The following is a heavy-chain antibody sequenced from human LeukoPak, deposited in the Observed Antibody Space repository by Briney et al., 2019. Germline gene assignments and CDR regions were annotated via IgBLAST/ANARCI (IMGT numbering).Heavy chain of an antibody. CDR2: ISGSGGST. V-gene: IGHV3-23*01. J-gene: IGHJ4*02. Sequence: PGGSLRLSCAASGFIFSSYAIYWVRQAPGKGLEWVSGISGSGGSTYFADSAKGRFTISRDNSKNTVYLQMNSLRAEDTAVYYCAKTTTGYSSGRYPGWPVDYWGQGTLVTVSS. CDR3: AKTTTGYSSGRYPGWPVDY. CDR1: GFIFSSYA. D-gene: IGHD6-19*01.